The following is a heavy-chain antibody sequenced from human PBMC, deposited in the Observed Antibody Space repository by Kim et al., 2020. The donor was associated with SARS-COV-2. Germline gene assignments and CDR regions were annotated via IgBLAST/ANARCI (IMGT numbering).Heavy chain of an antibody. J-gene: IGHJ4*02. CDR3: ARMRAYYFDY. Sequence: SETLSLTCAVHGGSFSGYYWSWIRQPPGKGLEWIGEINHSGSTNYNPSLKSRVTISVDTSKNQFSLKLSSVTAADTAVYYCARMRAYYFDYWGQGTLVTVSS. CDR2: INHSGST. CDR1: GGSFSGYY. V-gene: IGHV4-34*01.